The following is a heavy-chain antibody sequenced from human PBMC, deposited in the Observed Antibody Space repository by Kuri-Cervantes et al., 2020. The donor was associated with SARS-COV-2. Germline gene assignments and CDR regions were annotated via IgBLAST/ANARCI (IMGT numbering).Heavy chain of an antibody. CDR2: INDSGST. CDR3: ARDIRSGMDV. Sequence: SETLSLTCAVYGGSFSGYYWSWIRQPPGKGLEWIGEINDSGSTNYNPSLKSRVTISVDTSKNQFSLKLSSVTAADTAVYYCARDIRSGMDVWGQGTTVTVSS. V-gene: IGHV4-34*01. J-gene: IGHJ6*02. CDR1: GGSFSGYY. D-gene: IGHD2-15*01.